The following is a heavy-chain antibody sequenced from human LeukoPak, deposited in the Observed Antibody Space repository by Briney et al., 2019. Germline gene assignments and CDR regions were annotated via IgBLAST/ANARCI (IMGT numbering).Heavy chain of an antibody. J-gene: IGHJ4*02. Sequence: GGSLRLSCAASGFTFNSYAMTWVRQAPGKGLEWVSGITAGGDNTFYADSVKGRFTISRDNSKNTLYLQTDSLRAEDTAVYYCARHHLYDSSGDGRYYFDYWGQGTLVTVSS. CDR2: ITAGGDNT. V-gene: IGHV3-23*01. D-gene: IGHD3-22*01. CDR3: ARHHLYDSSGDGRYYFDY. CDR1: GFTFNSYA.